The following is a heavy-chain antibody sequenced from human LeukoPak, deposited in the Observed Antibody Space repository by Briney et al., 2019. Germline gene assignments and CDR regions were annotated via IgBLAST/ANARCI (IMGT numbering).Heavy chain of an antibody. CDR1: GFSLSTTW. CDR3: ARDPGWGALDY. J-gene: IGHJ4*02. CDR2: INIDGSQR. D-gene: IGHD3-16*01. Sequence: GGSLRLSCAASGFSLSTTWMTWVRQTPEKGLELVSNINIDGSQRYHAFSVEGRFTISRDNVKNTLYLQMNSLRVEDTAVYYCARDPGWGALDYWGQGALVIVSS. V-gene: IGHV3-7*03.